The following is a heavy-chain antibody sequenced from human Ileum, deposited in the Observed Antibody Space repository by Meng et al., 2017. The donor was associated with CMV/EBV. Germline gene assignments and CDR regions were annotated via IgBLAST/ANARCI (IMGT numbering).Heavy chain of an antibody. J-gene: IGHJ5*02. CDR2: ISAYNGNT. CDR3: ARADYDFWSGYGSWFDP. D-gene: IGHD3-3*01. CDR1: GYTFTSYG. Sequence: ASAQVSCKASGYTFTSYGISWVRQAPGQGLEWMGWISAYNGNTNYAQKLQGRVTMTTDTSTSTAYMELRSLRSDDTAVYYCARADYDFWSGYGSWFDPWGQGTLVTVSS. V-gene: IGHV1-18*01.